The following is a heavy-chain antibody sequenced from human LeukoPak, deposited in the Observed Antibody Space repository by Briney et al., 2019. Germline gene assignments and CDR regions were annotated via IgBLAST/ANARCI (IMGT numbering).Heavy chain of an antibody. CDR1: GFPFDDYG. J-gene: IGHJ4*02. CDR3: ARGPGIAAYYFDY. CDR2: INWNGGST. D-gene: IGHD6-25*01. Sequence: GGSLRLSCAASGFPFDDYGMNWVRQVPGKGLEWVSGINWNGGSTGYADSVKGRFTISRDNAKNSLYLQMNSLRAEDTAVYYCARGPGIAAYYFDYWGQGTLVTVSS. V-gene: IGHV3-20*04.